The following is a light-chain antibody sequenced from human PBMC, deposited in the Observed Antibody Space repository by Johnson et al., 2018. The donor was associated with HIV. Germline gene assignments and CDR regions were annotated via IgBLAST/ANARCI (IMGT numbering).Light chain of an antibody. Sequence: QSVLTQPPSVSAAPGQKVTISCSGSSSNIGNNYVSWYQQLPGTAPKLLIYDNNKRPSGIPDRFSGSKSGTSATLGITGLQTGDEADYYCATWDSLSARGVFGTGTNLFVL. J-gene: IGLJ1*01. CDR1: SSNIGNNY. CDR3: ATWDSLSARGV. CDR2: DNN. V-gene: IGLV1-51*01.